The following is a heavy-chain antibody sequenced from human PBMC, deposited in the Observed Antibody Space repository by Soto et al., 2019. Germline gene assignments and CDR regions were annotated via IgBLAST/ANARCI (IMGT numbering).Heavy chain of an antibody. CDR1: GGSISSGGYY. Sequence: QVQLQESGPGLVKPSQTLSLTCTVSGGSISSGGYYWSWIRQHPGKGLEWIGYIYYSGSTYYNPSLWSRVPVSVATSRTRASPKPRPVTAAATAVYYSAGGDSAKVSTRFDHWVQGTLVTVSS. CDR2: IYYSGST. V-gene: IGHV4-31*03. CDR3: AGGDSAKVSTRFDH. J-gene: IGHJ5*02. D-gene: IGHD5-18*01.